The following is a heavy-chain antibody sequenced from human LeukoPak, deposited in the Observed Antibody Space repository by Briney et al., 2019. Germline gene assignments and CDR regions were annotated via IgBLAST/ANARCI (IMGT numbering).Heavy chain of an antibody. J-gene: IGHJ4*02. CDR2: IRTDGNNA. V-gene: IGHV3-74*01. CDR1: GFTFSSYW. Sequence: GGSLRLFCAASGFTFSSYWMHWVRQAPGKGLVWVSHIRTDGNNAIYADSVKGRFTISRDNARNTLYLQMNGLRAEDTAVYYCARPRGYDTRDFDHWGQGALVTVSS. CDR3: ARPRGYDTRDFDH. D-gene: IGHD3-22*01.